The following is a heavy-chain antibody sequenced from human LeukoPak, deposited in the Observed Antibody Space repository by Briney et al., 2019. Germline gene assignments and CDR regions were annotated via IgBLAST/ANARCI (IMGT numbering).Heavy chain of an antibody. D-gene: IGHD5-18*01. CDR1: GFTFSNFA. J-gene: IGHJ4*02. CDR2: IVGSSST. CDR3: ATRDTALVKGFDY. Sequence: GGSLRLSCAASGFTFSNFAMTWVRQAPGKGLEWVSSIVGSSSTYYADSLKGRFTISRDNAKNSLYLQMNSLRAEDTAIYYCATRDTALVKGFDYWGQGTLVTVSS. V-gene: IGHV3-21*04.